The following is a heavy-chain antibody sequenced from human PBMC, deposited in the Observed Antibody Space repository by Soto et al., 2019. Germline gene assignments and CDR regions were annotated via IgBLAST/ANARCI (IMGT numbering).Heavy chain of an antibody. D-gene: IGHD3-16*01. J-gene: IGHJ6*02. CDR1: GYTFIRYG. Sequence: QVQLAQSTGEVKKPGASVRVSCKATGYTFIRYGIAWVRQAPGQGFEWMGWISPYNDHTVYAQKFQGRVTMTADTSTRRVDMKLRGLKSEDTAVYYGARGGYYENSWGKLSHYGLDVWGQGTSVSVSS. CDR3: ARGGYYENSWGKLSHYGLDV. CDR2: ISPYNDHT. V-gene: IGHV1-18*01.